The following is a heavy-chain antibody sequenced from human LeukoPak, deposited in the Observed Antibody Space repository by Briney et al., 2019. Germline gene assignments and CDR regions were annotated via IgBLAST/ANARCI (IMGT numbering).Heavy chain of an antibody. CDR1: GGSISSSSYY. CDR3: ARGYSYGYTYHYYYMDV. Sequence: SETLSLTCTVSGGSISSSSYYWGWIRQPPGKGLEWIGSIYYSGSTYYNPSLKSRVTISVDTSKNQFSLKLSSVTAADTAVYYCARGYSYGYTYHYYYMDVWGKGTTVTVSS. D-gene: IGHD5-18*01. CDR2: IYYSGST. V-gene: IGHV4-39*07. J-gene: IGHJ6*03.